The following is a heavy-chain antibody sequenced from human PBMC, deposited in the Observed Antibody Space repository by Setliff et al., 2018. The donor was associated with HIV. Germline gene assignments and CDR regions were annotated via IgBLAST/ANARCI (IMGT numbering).Heavy chain of an antibody. CDR1: GFTFEDYG. V-gene: IGHV3-20*04. Sequence: GESLKISCAVSGFTFEDYGMSWVRQAPGKGLEWVSGINWNGGSTGYVDSVKGRFTISRDNAKNSLYLQMNSLSTEDTAVYYCARDRGDGYEPDASAFDIWGQGTMVTVSS. J-gene: IGHJ3*02. CDR3: ARDRGDGYEPDASAFDI. CDR2: INWNGGST. D-gene: IGHD5-12*01.